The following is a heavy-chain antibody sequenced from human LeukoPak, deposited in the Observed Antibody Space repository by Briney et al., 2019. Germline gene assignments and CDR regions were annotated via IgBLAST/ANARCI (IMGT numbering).Heavy chain of an antibody. V-gene: IGHV3-74*01. CDR2: INSDGSST. CDR1: GFTFSSYW. J-gene: IGHJ4*02. Sequence: GGSLRLSCAASGFTFSSYWMHWVRQAPGKGLVWVSRINSDGSSTSYAGSVKGRFTISRDNAKNTLYLQMNSLRAEDTAVYYCARGGIGGYFDYWGQGTLVTVSS. D-gene: IGHD1-14*01. CDR3: ARGGIGGYFDY.